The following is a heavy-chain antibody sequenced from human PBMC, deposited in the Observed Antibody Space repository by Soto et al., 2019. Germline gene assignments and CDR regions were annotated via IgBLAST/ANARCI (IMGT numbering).Heavy chain of an antibody. CDR3: AQSHGLGMYSPWFDP. CDR1: GIIFGSYD. CDR2: VRVSDSRT. V-gene: IGHV3-23*01. Sequence: EVQLLESGGGLVQPGGSLRLSCVASGIIFGSYDMSWVRQAPGKGLEWVSAVRVSDSRTFYADSVRGRFTISRDNSKNTLYPQTNSLRAEDTAVYYCAQSHGLGMYSPWFDPWGQGTLITLSS. D-gene: IGHD3-16*01. J-gene: IGHJ5*02.